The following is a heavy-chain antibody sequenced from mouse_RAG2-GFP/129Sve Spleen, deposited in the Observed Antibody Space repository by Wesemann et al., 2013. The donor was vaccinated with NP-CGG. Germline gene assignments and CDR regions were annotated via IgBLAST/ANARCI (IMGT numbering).Heavy chain of an antibody. Sequence: EYAGYISYSGSTYYNPSLKSRISITRDTSKNQYYLQLNSVTTEDTATYYCARSSDGYPAWFAYWGPRGDSGSLSLQ. CDR2: ISYSGST. J-gene: IGHJ3*01. D-gene: IGHD2-3*01. V-gene: IGHV3-8*02. CDR3: ARSSDGYPAWFAY.